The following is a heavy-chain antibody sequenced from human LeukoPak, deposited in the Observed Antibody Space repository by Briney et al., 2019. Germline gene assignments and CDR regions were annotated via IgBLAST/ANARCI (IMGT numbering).Heavy chain of an antibody. CDR2: MNPNSGNT. CDR1: GYTFTSYD. Sequence: ASVKVSCKASGYTFTSYDINWVRQATGQGLEWMGWMNPNSGNTGYAQKFQGRVTMTRNTSISTAYMELSSLRSEDTAVYYCARVAYSSSWYGYYYYYMDVWGKGTMVTISS. CDR3: ARVAYSSSWYGYYYYYMDV. J-gene: IGHJ6*03. D-gene: IGHD6-13*01. V-gene: IGHV1-8*01.